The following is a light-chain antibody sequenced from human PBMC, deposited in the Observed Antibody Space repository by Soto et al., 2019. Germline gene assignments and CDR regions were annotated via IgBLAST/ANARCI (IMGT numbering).Light chain of an antibody. CDR3: QCYDSSLSAHV. Sequence: QSVLTQPPSVSGAPGQRVTISCTGTSSNIGAGYDVHWYQQLPGTAPKLLIYGNSNRPSGVPDRFSGSKSGTSASLAITGLQAEEEADYYCQCYDSSLSAHVFGTGTKLTVL. CDR1: SSNIGAGYD. J-gene: IGLJ1*01. V-gene: IGLV1-40*01. CDR2: GNS.